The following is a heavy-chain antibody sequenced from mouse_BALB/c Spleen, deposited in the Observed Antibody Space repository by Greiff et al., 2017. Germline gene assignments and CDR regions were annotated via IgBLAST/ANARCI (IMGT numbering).Heavy chain of an antibody. D-gene: IGHD1-1*02. Sequence: EVQLQQSGAELVKPGASVKLSCTASGFNIKDTYMHWVKQRPEQGLEWIGRIDPANGNTKYDPKFQGKATITADTSSNTAYLQLSSLTSEDTAVYYCARTLWSYAMDYWGQGTSVTVSS. CDR2: IDPANGNT. J-gene: IGHJ4*01. CDR1: GFNIKDTY. V-gene: IGHV14-3*02. CDR3: ARTLWSYAMDY.